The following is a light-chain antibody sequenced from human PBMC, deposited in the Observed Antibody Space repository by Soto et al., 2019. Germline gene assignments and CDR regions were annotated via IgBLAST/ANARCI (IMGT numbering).Light chain of an antibody. CDR3: SSYTSSSTLL. J-gene: IGLJ1*01. CDR2: DVS. CDR1: SSDVGGYNY. Sequence: SVVSQPASVSGSPGQSITISCTGTSSDVGGYNYVSWYQQHPGKAPKLMIYDVSNRPSGVSNRFSGSKSGNTASLTISGLQAEDEADYYCSSYTSSSTLLFGTGTKVTVL. V-gene: IGLV2-14*01.